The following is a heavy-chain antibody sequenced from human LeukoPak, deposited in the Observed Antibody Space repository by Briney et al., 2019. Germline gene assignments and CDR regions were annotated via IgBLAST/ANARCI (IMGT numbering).Heavy chain of an antibody. V-gene: IGHV3-23*01. Sequence: GGSLRLSCAASGFTFSSYSMNWVRQAPGKGLEWVSALSGSGDTTYYADSVRGRFTISRDNSKNTLYLQVNSLRAEDTAIYYCAKDHPGALLYFDCWGQGTLVTVSS. D-gene: IGHD3-10*01. CDR3: AKDHPGALLYFDC. J-gene: IGHJ4*02. CDR2: LSGSGDTT. CDR1: GFTFSSYS.